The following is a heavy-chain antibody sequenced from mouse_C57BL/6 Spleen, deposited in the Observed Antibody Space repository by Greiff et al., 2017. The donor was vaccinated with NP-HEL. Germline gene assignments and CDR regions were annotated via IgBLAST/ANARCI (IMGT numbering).Heavy chain of an antibody. D-gene: IGHD2-5*01. CDR3: ARRAYYSNYGYFDV. J-gene: IGHJ1*03. CDR1: GYTFTSYW. Sequence: VQLQQPGAELVKPGASVKMSCKASGYTFTSYWITWVKQRPGQGLEWIGDIYPGSGSTNYNEKFKSKATLTVDTSSSTAYMQLSSLTSEDSAVYYCARRAYYSNYGYFDVWGTGTTVTVSS. V-gene: IGHV1-55*01. CDR2: IYPGSGST.